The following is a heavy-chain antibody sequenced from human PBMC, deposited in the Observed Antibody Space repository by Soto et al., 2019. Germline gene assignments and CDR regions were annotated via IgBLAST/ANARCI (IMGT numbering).Heavy chain of an antibody. J-gene: IGHJ4*02. CDR2: IYYSGST. V-gene: IGHV4-61*01. CDR1: DGCVSRGSYY. CDR3: ARSDSSGYYYIDY. Sequence: SETLSLTCTVSDGCVSRGSYYCIWIRQPPGKGLEWIGYIYYSGSTNYNPSLKSRLTISLDTSKNQFSLKLSSVTAADTAVYYCARSDSSGYYYIDYWGQGTLVTVSS. D-gene: IGHD3-22*01.